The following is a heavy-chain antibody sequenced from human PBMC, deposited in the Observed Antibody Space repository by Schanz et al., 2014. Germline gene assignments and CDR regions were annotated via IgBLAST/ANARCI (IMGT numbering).Heavy chain of an antibody. CDR3: ARTIAYGGSSGYFDY. J-gene: IGHJ4*02. CDR2: ISPYTGNT. D-gene: IGHD4-17*01. Sequence: QVQLVQSGDEVKKPGASVKVSCKTSGYTFSDYGITWVRQAPGQGLEWVGWISPYTGNTHYFDKMEGRVTMTTDTSTSTVYMELNSLRSEDTAVYYCARTIAYGGSSGYFDYWGQGTLVTVSS. V-gene: IGHV1-18*01. CDR1: GYTFSDYG.